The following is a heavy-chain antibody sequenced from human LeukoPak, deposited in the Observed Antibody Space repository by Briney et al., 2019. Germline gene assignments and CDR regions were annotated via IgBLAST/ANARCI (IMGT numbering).Heavy chain of an antibody. J-gene: IGHJ5*02. CDR1: GHAFIGYY. CDR2: INPSTGVT. CDR3: L. V-gene: IGHV1-2*02. Sequence: ASVKVSCKASGHAFIGYYLHWVRQAPGQGLEWMGWINPSTGVTKLAQKFQGRVTLTRNTSITTAYMGLSSLTSADTALWFDLWGQGTLVTVAS.